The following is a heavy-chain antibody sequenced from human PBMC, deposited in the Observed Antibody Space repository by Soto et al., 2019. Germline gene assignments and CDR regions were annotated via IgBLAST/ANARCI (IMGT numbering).Heavy chain of an antibody. CDR1: GGTFSSYA. CDR2: IIPIFGTA. D-gene: IGHD2-21*02. V-gene: IGHV1-69*06. J-gene: IGHJ2*01. CDR3: ARAVVVTAITYWYFDL. Sequence: QVQLVQSGAEVKKPGSSVKVSCKASGGTFSSYAISWVRQAPGQGLEWMGGIIPIFGTANDAQKFQGRVTITADKSTSTAYMELSSLRSEDTAVYYCARAVVVTAITYWYFDLWGRGTLVTVSS.